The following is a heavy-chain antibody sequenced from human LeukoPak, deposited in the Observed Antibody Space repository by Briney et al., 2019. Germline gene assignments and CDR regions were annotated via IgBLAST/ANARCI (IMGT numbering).Heavy chain of an antibody. CDR2: IYSGGST. CDR3: ARILGYDSSGYYTGFFDY. D-gene: IGHD3-22*01. Sequence: GGSRRLACAAAGFTASNNYMSWVRQAPGKGLEWVSVIYSGGSTYYADSVKGRFTISRDNSKNTLYLQMNSLRAEDTAVYYCARILGYDSSGYYTGFFDYWGQGTLVTVSS. J-gene: IGHJ4*02. CDR1: GFTASNNY. V-gene: IGHV3-66*01.